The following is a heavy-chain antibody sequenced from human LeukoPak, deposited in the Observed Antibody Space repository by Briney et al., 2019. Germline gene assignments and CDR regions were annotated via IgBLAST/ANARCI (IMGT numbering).Heavy chain of an antibody. Sequence: PGGSLRLSCAASGFAFSRYIMNWVRQAPGKGLGWVSYISSSSSTIYYADSVKGRFTISRDNAKNSLYLQMNSLRDEGTAVYYCARDGYTHFDYWGQGTLVTVSS. CDR3: ARDGYTHFDY. D-gene: IGHD1-1*01. CDR1: GFAFSRYI. J-gene: IGHJ4*02. CDR2: ISSSSSTI. V-gene: IGHV3-48*02.